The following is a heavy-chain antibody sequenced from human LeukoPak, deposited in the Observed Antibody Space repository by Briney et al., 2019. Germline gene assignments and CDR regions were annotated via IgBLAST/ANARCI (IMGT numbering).Heavy chain of an antibody. J-gene: IGHJ4*02. V-gene: IGHV4-59*01. D-gene: IGHD3-22*01. CDR3: ASTIRRYYDSSGYYSRFDY. CDR1: GGSISSYY. CDR2: IYYSGST. Sequence: SETLSLTCTVSGGSISSYYWSWIRQPPGKGLEWFGYIYYSGSTNYNPSLKSRVTISVDTSKNQFSLKLSSVTAADTAVYYCASTIRRYYDSSGYYSRFDYWGQGTLVTVSS.